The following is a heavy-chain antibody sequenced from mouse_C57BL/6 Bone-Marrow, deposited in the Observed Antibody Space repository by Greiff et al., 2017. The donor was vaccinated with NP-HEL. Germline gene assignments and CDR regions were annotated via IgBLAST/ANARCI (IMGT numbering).Heavy chain of an antibody. CDR1: GYSFTSYY. CDR3: AIRRLIDGSYWYFDV. Sequence: VQLQQSGPELVKPGASVKISCKASGYSFTSYYIHWVKQRPGQGLEWIGWIYPGSGNTKYNQKFKGKATLTVDKSSSTAYMQLSSLTSEDSAVYYCAIRRLIDGSYWYFDVWGTGTTVTVSS. V-gene: IGHV1-66*01. J-gene: IGHJ1*03. CDR2: IYPGSGNT. D-gene: IGHD1-1*01.